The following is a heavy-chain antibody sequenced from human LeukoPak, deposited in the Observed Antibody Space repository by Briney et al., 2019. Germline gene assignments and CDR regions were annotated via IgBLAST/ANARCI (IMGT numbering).Heavy chain of an antibody. D-gene: IGHD3-10*01. CDR2: IYSGGST. CDR1: GFTVSSNY. CDR3: ARAWWVGEDAFDI. V-gene: IGHV3-53*01. J-gene: IGHJ3*02. Sequence: GGSLRLSCAASGFTVSSNYMSWVRQAPGKGLEWVSAIYSGGSTYYADSVKGRFTISRDNSKNTLYLQMNSLRAEDTAVYYCARAWWVGEDAFDIWGQGTMVTVSS.